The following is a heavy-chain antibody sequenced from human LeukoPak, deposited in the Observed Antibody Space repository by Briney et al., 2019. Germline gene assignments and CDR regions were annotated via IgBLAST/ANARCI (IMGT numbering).Heavy chain of an antibody. CDR3: ARAGKGLMWFGEVYQF. CDR2: VTHSGSA. D-gene: IGHD3-10*01. J-gene: IGHJ4*02. V-gene: IGHV4-34*01. Sequence: SETLSLTCIVSGESSSDYYWTWIRQAPGKGLEWIGEVTHSGSAQYNPSLWGRLTMSVDTSKNQISLRLTSVTAADTAIYYCARAGKGLMWFGEVYQFWGQGTQVTVSS. CDR1: GESSSDYY.